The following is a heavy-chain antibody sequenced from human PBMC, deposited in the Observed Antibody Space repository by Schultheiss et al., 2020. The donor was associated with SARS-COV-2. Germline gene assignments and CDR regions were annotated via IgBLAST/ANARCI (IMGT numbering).Heavy chain of an antibody. CDR3: ARVRATSWLPFIDH. V-gene: IGHV1-18*04. D-gene: IGHD6-13*01. CDR1: GYTFTNSA. J-gene: IGHJ4*02. Sequence: ASVKVSCKTSGYTFTNSAITWVRHAPGHGLEWMGWISGFNGDTNYAQKFRDRVTMTTDTSTSTAYMELRSLTSDDTAVYFCARVRATSWLPFIDHWGQGTLVTVSS. CDR2: ISGFNGDT.